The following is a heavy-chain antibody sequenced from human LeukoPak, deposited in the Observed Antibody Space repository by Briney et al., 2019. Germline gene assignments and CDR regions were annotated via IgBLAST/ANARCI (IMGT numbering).Heavy chain of an antibody. CDR2: IYYSENT. CDR1: GGSISGYY. Sequence: SETLSLTCTVSGGSISGYYWSWIRQPPGKGLEWIGYIYYSENTNYNPSLKSRVTISVDTSKNQFSLKLSSVTAADTAVYYCARIVAYGYGYIDYWGHGTLVTVSS. V-gene: IGHV4-59*01. J-gene: IGHJ4*01. CDR3: ARIVAYGYGYIDY. D-gene: IGHD5-18*01.